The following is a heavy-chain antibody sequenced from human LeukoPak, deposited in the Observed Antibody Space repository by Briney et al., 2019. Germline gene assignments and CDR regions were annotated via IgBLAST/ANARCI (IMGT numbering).Heavy chain of an antibody. CDR3: ARDKYYFDY. J-gene: IGHJ4*02. Sequence: PGGSLRLSCTASGFTFGDYAMSWIRQAPGKGLEWVSYISSSSSYTNYADSVKGRFTISRDNAKNSLYLQMNSLRAEDTAVYYCARDKYYFDYWGQGTLVTVSS. V-gene: IGHV3-11*06. CDR1: GFTFGDYA. CDR2: ISSSSSYT.